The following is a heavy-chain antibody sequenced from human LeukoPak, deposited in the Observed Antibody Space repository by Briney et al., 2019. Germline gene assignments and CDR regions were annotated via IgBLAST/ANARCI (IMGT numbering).Heavy chain of an antibody. CDR1: GFTFSRYW. D-gene: IGHD3-16*01. CDR2: INSDGSST. J-gene: IGHJ4*02. Sequence: GGSLRLSCAASGFTFSRYWMQWVRQAPGKGLVWVSHINSDGSSTTYADSVKGRFTTSRDNAKNRLYLQMNGLRDEDTAVYYCVRDNFGVDYWGQGTLVTVSS. CDR3: VRDNFGVDY. V-gene: IGHV3-74*03.